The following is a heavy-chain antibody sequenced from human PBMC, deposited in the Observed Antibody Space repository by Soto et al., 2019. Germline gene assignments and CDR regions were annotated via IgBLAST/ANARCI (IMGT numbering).Heavy chain of an antibody. J-gene: IGHJ6*02. V-gene: IGHV5-51*01. CDR1: GSSFTSYW. CDR2: IYPGDSDT. Sequence: GESLKSSCKGSGSSFTSYWIGWVRQIPGKGLEWMGIIYPGDSDTRYSPSFQGQVTISADKSIRTAYLQWSSLKASDTAMYYCARDTTVTTLYYGMDVWGQGTTVTVSS. CDR3: ARDTTVTTLYYGMDV. D-gene: IGHD4-17*01.